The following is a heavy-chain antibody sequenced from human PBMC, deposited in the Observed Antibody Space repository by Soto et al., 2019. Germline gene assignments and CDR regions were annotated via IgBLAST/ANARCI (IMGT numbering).Heavy chain of an antibody. CDR3: AKDDKDILTGYYRGLGY. J-gene: IGHJ4*02. V-gene: IGHV3-30*18. D-gene: IGHD3-9*01. CDR2: ISYDGSNK. Sequence: QVQLVESGGGVVQPGRSLRLSCAASGFTFSSYGMHWVRQAPGKGLEWVAVISYDGSNKYYADSVKGRFTISRANSKNMLYRPMNSLRAEDTAVYYCAKDDKDILTGYYRGLGYWGQGTLVTVSS. CDR1: GFTFSSYG.